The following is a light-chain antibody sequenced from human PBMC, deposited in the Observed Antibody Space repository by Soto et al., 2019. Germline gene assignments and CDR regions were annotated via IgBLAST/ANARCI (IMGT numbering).Light chain of an antibody. V-gene: IGKV4-1*01. J-gene: IGKJ1*01. CDR2: WGF. CDR3: HQYCGSPPRR. CDR1: QSVLYSSNNKNY. Sequence: DIVMTQSPDSLAVSLGERATINCKSSQSVLYSSNNKNYLAWYQQKPGQSPKLLISWGFIRESGVPDRFSGSGSGTDFNLPIGSLQAEDVAVYYGHQYCGSPPRRFGQGIKVEIK.